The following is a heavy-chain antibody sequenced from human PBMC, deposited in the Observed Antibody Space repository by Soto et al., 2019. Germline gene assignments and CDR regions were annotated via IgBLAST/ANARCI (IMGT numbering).Heavy chain of an antibody. D-gene: IGHD3-22*01. V-gene: IGHV4-31*03. J-gene: IGHJ4*03. Sequence: SETLSLTCTVSGGSISSGAYYWTWIRQHPGKGLEWIGYIYSTESTNYNPSLKSRVTISVDMSASQFSLKLSSVTVADTAVYYCARSDSSGKTRSYFYQWGQGNLVTVSS. CDR3: ARSDSSGKTRSYFYQ. CDR2: IYSTEST. CDR1: GGSISSGAYY.